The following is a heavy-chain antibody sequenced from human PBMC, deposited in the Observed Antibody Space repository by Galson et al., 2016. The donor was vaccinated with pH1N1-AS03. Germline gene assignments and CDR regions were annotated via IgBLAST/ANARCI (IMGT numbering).Heavy chain of an antibody. D-gene: IGHD2-15*01. J-gene: IGHJ4*02. CDR2: IDEGGSHP. Sequence: SLRLSCAASGFIFSDYAMHWVRQAPGKGPEWVSSIDEGGSHPYSADSLQGRFTISRDNTKNSLFLHMNSLRAEDTAVYYCVTDGTFGSTIEHWGQGTLVTVSS. CDR1: GFIFSDYA. V-gene: IGHV3-21*01. CDR3: VTDGTFGSTIEH.